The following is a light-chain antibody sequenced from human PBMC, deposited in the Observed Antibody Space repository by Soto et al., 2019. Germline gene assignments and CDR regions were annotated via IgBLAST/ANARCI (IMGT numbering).Light chain of an antibody. CDR1: QSVNNY. J-gene: IGKJ5*01. Sequence: IVLTQSPATLSLSPGERATLSCRASQSVNNYVAWYQHKPGQSPRLLIDDTTTRATAIPARFSGSGSGTDFTLTINSLEPEYFADYYCQHRGTVGQGTRLEIK. CDR3: QHRGT. CDR2: DTT. V-gene: IGKV3-11*01.